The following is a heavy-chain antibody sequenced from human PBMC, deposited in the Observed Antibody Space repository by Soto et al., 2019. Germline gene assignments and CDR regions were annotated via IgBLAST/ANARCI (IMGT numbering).Heavy chain of an antibody. Sequence: HPGGSLRLSCTTSGFRFGDYAMSWFRQAPGKGPEWIGVIRSNTYGGTSEYAPSVKGRFTLSRDDSAKTVYLQMHSLKIEDTGVYYCARRAPVTPFDYWGQGTLVTFSS. D-gene: IGHD4-17*01. CDR1: GFRFGDYA. V-gene: IGHV3-49*03. CDR3: ARRAPVTPFDY. CDR2: IRSNTYGGTS. J-gene: IGHJ4*02.